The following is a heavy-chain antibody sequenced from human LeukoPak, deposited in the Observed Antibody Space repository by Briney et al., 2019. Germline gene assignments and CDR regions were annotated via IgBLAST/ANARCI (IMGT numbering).Heavy chain of an antibody. CDR3: AKRGCDTNGCPYYFDY. J-gene: IGHJ4*02. CDR1: GFTFSNTN. Sequence: PGGSLRLSCAASGFTFSNTNMNWVRQAPGKRLKWVSFISASSNYIYYADSVKGRFTISRDNFKNTLYLQMNSLRAEDTAVYYCAKRGCDTNGCPYYFDYWGQGTLVTVSS. V-gene: IGHV3-21*04. D-gene: IGHD2-8*01. CDR2: ISASSNYI.